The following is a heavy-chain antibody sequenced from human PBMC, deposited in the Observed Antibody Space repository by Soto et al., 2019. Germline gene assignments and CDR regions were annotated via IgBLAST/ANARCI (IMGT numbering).Heavy chain of an antibody. V-gene: IGHV3-30*18. CDR2: ISYDGSNK. CDR3: AKVFDIWGSYRSDC. Sequence: QVQLVESGGGVVQPGRSLRLSCAASGFTFSSYGMHWVRQAPGKGLEWVAVISYDGSNKYYADSVKGRFTIARDNSKNTLYLQMNSLRAEDTAVYYCAKVFDIWGSYRSDCWGQGTLVTASS. CDR1: GFTFSSYG. J-gene: IGHJ4*02. D-gene: IGHD3-16*02.